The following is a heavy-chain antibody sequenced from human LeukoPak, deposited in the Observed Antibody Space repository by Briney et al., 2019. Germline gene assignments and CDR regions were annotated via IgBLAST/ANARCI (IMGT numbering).Heavy chain of an antibody. CDR1: GGSISSYY. CDR3: ARGGNYYGSGSYSTMDV. D-gene: IGHD3-10*01. J-gene: IGHJ6*04. V-gene: IGHV4-59*01. Sequence: SETLSLTCTVSGGSISSYYWSWIRQPPGKGLEWIGYIYYSGSTNYNPSLKSRVTISVDTSKNQFSLKLSSVTAADTAVYYCARGGNYYGSGSYSTMDVWGKGTTVTISS. CDR2: IYYSGST.